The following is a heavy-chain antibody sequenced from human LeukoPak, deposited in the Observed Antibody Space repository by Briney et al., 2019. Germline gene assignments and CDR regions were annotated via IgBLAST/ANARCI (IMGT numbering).Heavy chain of an antibody. CDR3: ARDSLYGVVDY. Sequence: ASVKVSCKTSGYTFTSYYIHWVRQAPGQGPEWMGIINPSGGSTSYAQKFQGRATMTRDTSTSTVYMYLSSLRSEDTAVYYCARDSLYGVVDYWGQGTLVTVSS. CDR2: INPSGGST. J-gene: IGHJ4*02. CDR1: GYTFTSYY. V-gene: IGHV1-46*01. D-gene: IGHD4-17*01.